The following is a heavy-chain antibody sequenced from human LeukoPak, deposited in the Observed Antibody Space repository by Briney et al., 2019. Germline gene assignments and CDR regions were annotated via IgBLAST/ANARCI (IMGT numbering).Heavy chain of an antibody. CDR2: INPNSGGT. J-gene: IGHJ4*02. CDR3: ARGSIAVAVAADY. Sequence: ASVKVSCKASGYTFTDYYMHWVRQAPGQGLEWVGWINPNSGGTYYAQKFQGRVTVTRDTSISTAYMELSRLRSDDTAVYYCARGSIAVAVAADYWGQGTLVTVSS. CDR1: GYTFTDYY. D-gene: IGHD6-19*01. V-gene: IGHV1-2*02.